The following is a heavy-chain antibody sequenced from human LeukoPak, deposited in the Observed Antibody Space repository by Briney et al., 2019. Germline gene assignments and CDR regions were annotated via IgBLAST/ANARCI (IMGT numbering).Heavy chain of an antibody. V-gene: IGHV3-7*01. CDR3: ARKLARHAFDY. D-gene: IGHD6-13*01. J-gene: IGHJ4*02. CDR1: GFTFSSYW. CDR2: IKQDGSEK. Sequence: PGGSLRLSCAASGFTFSSYWMSWVRQAPGKGLEWVANIKQDGSEKYYVDSGKGRFTISRDSAKNSLYLQMNSLRAEDTAVYYCARKLARHAFDYWGQGTLVTVSS.